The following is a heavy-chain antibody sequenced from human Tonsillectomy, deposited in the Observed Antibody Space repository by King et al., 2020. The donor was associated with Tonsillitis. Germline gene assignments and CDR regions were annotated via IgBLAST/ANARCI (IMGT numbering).Heavy chain of an antibody. J-gene: IGHJ4*02. V-gene: IGHV3-30*18. D-gene: IGHD6-13*01. CDR2: ISYDESNK. Sequence: QLVESGGGVVQPGRSLRLSCAASGFTFSSYGMHWVRQAPGKGLEWVAVISYDESNKYYADSVKGRFTISRDNSKNTLYLQMNSLRAEDTAVYYCAKDWQLAFDYWGQGTLVTVSS. CDR3: AKDWQLAFDY. CDR1: GFTFSSYG.